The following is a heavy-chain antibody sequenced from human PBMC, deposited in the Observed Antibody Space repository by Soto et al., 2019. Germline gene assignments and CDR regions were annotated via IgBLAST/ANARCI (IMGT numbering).Heavy chain of an antibody. CDR1: GGSISSGDYY. CDR3: ARGSSLGGYYFDY. D-gene: IGHD6-6*01. Sequence: PSETLSLTCTVSGGSISSGDYYWSWIRQPPGKGLEWIGYIYYSGSTYYNPSLKSRVTISVDTSKNQFSLKLSSVTAADTAMYYCARGSSLGGYYFDYWGQGTLVTVSS. CDR2: IYYSGST. J-gene: IGHJ4*02. V-gene: IGHV4-30-4*01.